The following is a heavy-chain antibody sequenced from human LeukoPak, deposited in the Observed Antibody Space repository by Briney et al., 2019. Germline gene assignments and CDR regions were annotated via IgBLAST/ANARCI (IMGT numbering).Heavy chain of an antibody. CDR2: ISGSGGST. CDR3: ARVLQWLTTFDY. Sequence: PGGSLRLSCAASGFTFSSYAISWVRQAPGKGLEWVSVISGSGGSTYYADSVKGRFTISRDNSKNTLYLQMNSLRAEDTAVYYCARVLQWLTTFDYWGQGTLVTVSS. CDR1: GFTFSSYA. J-gene: IGHJ4*02. D-gene: IGHD6-19*01. V-gene: IGHV3-23*01.